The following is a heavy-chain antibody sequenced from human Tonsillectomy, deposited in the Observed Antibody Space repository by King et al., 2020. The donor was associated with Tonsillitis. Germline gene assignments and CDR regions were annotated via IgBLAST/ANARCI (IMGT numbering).Heavy chain of an antibody. Sequence: DVQLVESGGSLAQPGGSLRLSCAASGFSFSDYDMHWVRQGAGKGLEWVSAIGRGGDTYYAASVKGRFTVSRESAKNSLYLQMNSLRAGDTAVYSCARARETVTPDALLKGDVFDVWGQGTVVTVSS. D-gene: IGHD4-11*01. V-gene: IGHV3-13*04. CDR1: GFSFSDYD. CDR3: ARARETVTPDALLKGDVFDV. CDR2: IGRGGDT. J-gene: IGHJ3*01.